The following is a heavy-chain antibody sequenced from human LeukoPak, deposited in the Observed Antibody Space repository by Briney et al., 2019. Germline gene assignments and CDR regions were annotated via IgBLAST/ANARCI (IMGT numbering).Heavy chain of an antibody. J-gene: IGHJ4*02. D-gene: IGHD1-26*01. V-gene: IGHV3-9*01. Sequence: GGSLRLSCAASGFTFDDYAMHWVRQAPGKGLEWVSGISWNSGSIGYADSVKGRFTISRDNAKNSLYLQMNSLRAEDTALYYCAKDSGSYYGFDYWGQGTLVTVSS. CDR1: GFTFDDYA. CDR3: AKDSGSYYGFDY. CDR2: ISWNSGSI.